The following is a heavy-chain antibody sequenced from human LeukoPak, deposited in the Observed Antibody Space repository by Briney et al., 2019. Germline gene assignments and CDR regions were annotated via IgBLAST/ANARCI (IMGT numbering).Heavy chain of an antibody. J-gene: IGHJ4*02. CDR2: IYPGDSDT. CDR3: ARITGEATVVSHFDY. CDR1: GYSFTSYW. Sequence: GESLKISCKGSGYSFTSYWIGWVRQVPGKGLEWMGIIYPGDSDTGYSPSFQGQVTISADKSISTAYLQWSSLKASDTAMYYCARITGEATVVSHFDYWGQGTLVTVSS. D-gene: IGHD4-23*01. V-gene: IGHV5-51*01.